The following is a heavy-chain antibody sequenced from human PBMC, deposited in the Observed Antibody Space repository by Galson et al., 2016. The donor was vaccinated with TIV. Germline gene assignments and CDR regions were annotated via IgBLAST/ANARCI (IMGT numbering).Heavy chain of an antibody. CDR1: GSTFSSFG. Sequence: SLRLSCAASGSTFSSFGMHWVRQAPGKGLQCVAIISYDGNYKYYADSVKGRFTISRDNSKNTLYLKMNGLRPADTALYYCAREDHQYGSGWYSYYYYYGMDIWGQGTTVTVS. D-gene: IGHD6-19*01. V-gene: IGHV3-30*19. CDR3: AREDHQYGSGWYSYYYYYGMDI. CDR2: ISYDGNYK. J-gene: IGHJ6*02.